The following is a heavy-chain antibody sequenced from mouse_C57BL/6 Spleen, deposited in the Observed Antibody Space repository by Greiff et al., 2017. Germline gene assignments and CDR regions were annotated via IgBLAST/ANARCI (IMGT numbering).Heavy chain of an antibody. D-gene: IGHD2-1*01. CDR3: ARSGGNYVRYCDV. Sequence: QVQLQQSGAELVKPGASVKISCKASGYAFSSYWMNWVKQRPGKGLEWIGQIYPGDGDTNYNGKFKGKATLTADKSSSTAYMQLSSLTSEDSAVYFCARSGGNYVRYCDVWGTGTTVTVSS. CDR1: GYAFSSYW. CDR2: IYPGDGDT. V-gene: IGHV1-80*01. J-gene: IGHJ1*03.